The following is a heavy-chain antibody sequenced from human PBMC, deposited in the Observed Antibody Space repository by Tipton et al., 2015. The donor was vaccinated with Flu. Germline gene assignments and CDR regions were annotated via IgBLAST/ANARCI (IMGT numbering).Heavy chain of an antibody. Sequence: TLSLTCAVSGYSISSGFYWGWIRQPPGKGLEWIGTIYHSGSPNYNPPLKSRVTISKDTSKNQFSLTLNSVTAADTAMYYCARYSSSVATYWYFDLWGRGTLVTVSS. CDR1: GYSISSGFY. J-gene: IGHJ2*01. CDR2: IYHSGSP. CDR3: ARYSSSVATYWYFDL. V-gene: IGHV4-38-2*01. D-gene: IGHD6-6*01.